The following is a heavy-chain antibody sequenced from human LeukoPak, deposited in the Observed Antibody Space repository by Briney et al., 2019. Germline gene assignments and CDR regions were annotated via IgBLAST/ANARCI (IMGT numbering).Heavy chain of an antibody. CDR1: GGSIRSYY. CDR2: FYHSGST. V-gene: IGHV4-59*08. J-gene: IGHJ5*02. D-gene: IGHD3-10*01. Sequence: PSETLSLTCTVTGGSIRSYYWSWIRQPPGKGLEWIGYFYHSGSTNYNPSLKSRVTISVDTSKNQFSLTVISATAADTARYYCARHGSGSYNNWFDPWGQGTLVTVSS. CDR3: ARHGSGSYNNWFDP.